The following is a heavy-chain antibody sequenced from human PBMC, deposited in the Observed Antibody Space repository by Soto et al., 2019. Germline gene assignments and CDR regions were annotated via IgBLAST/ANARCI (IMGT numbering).Heavy chain of an antibody. J-gene: IGHJ4*02. CDR2: ISGSGGST. D-gene: IGHD2-15*01. V-gene: IGHV3-23*01. Sequence: GGSLRLSCAASGFTFSSYAMSWVRQAPGKGLEWVSAISGSGGSTYYADSVKGRFTISRDNSKNTLYLQMNSLRAEDTAVYYCAKDGYCSGGSCPEGFDYWGQGTLVTVSS. CDR3: AKDGYCSGGSCPEGFDY. CDR1: GFTFSSYA.